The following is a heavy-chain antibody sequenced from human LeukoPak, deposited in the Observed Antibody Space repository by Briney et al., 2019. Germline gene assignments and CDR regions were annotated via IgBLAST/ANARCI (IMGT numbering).Heavy chain of an antibody. CDR1: GFTFSSYW. D-gene: IGHD6-13*01. V-gene: IGHV3-7*01. CDR3: ARASGSSPTSDYYYYYDMDV. Sequence: GGSLRLSCAASGFTFSSYWMSWVRQAPGKGLEWVANIKQDGSEKYYVDSVKGRFTISRDNAKNSLYLQMNSLRAEDTAVYYCARASGSSPTSDYYYYYDMDVWGQGTTVTVSS. CDR2: IKQDGSEK. J-gene: IGHJ6*02.